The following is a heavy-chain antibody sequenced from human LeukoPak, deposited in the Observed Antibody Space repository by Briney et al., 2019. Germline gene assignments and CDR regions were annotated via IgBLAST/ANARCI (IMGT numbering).Heavy chain of an antibody. Sequence: GGSLRLSCAAPGFTFRSYSINWVRQAPGKGLEWVSSMSGDSNYIYYADSVRGRFTISRDNAKTALYLQMNSLRADDTAVYYCARGGGSYDYWGQGTLVTVSS. D-gene: IGHD1-26*01. CDR2: MSGDSNYI. J-gene: IGHJ4*02. CDR3: ARGGGSYDY. V-gene: IGHV3-21*01. CDR1: GFTFRSYS.